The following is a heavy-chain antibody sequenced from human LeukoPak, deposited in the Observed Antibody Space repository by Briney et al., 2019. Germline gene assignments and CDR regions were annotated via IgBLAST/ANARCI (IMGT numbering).Heavy chain of an antibody. J-gene: IGHJ5*02. V-gene: IGHV3-30*18. CDR2: ISYDGSNK. CDR1: GFTFSSYG. CDR3: AKDDYDYGDYGVGNNWFDP. Sequence: PGGSLRLSCAASGFTFSSYGMHWVRQAPGKGLEWVAVISYDGSNKYYADSVKGRFTISRDNSKNTLYLQMNSLGAEDTAVYYCAKDDYDYGDYGVGNNWFDPWGQGTLVTVSS. D-gene: IGHD4-17*01.